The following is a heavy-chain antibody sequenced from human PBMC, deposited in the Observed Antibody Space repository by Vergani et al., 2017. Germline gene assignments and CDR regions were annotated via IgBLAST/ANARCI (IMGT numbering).Heavy chain of an antibody. Sequence: DVQLVESGGDLVQPGGSLRLSCAASGFTFSSYSMNWVRQAPGKGLEWISYISTTSDTIYYADSVRGRFTISRDNSKNTLHLQMNSLRADDTAVYYCTKGSRGYTGYFFDYWGQGTLATVSS. D-gene: IGHD5-12*01. CDR3: TKGSRGYTGYFFDY. V-gene: IGHV3-48*01. J-gene: IGHJ4*02. CDR2: ISTTSDTI. CDR1: GFTFSSYS.